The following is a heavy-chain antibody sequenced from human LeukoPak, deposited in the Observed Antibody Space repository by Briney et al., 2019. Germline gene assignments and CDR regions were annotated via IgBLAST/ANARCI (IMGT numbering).Heavy chain of an antibody. Sequence: GGSLRLSCAASGNYWMHWVRQAPGKGLVWVSHINSDGSWTSYADSVKGRFTISKDNAKNTVYLQMNSLRAEDTAVYFCAKAPRKTVAGLSGSDFWGQGTRVTVSS. V-gene: IGHV3-74*01. CDR3: AKAPRKTVAGLSGSDF. CDR1: GNYW. D-gene: IGHD6-19*01. CDR2: INSDGSWT. J-gene: IGHJ4*02.